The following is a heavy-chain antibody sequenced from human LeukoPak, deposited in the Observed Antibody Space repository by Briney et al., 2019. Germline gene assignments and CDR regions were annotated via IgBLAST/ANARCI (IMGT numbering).Heavy chain of an antibody. CDR3: LFYCSGGSATDY. Sequence: ASVKVSCKASGYTFTGYYMHWVRQAPGQGLEWMGRINPNSGGTNYAQKFQGRVTMTRDTSISTAYMELSRLRSDDTAVYYCLFYCSGGSATDYWGQGTLVTVPS. CDR1: GYTFTGYY. J-gene: IGHJ4*02. V-gene: IGHV1-2*06. CDR2: INPNSGGT. D-gene: IGHD2-15*01.